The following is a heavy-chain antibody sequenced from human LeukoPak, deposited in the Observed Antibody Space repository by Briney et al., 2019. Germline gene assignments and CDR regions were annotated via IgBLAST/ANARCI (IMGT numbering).Heavy chain of an antibody. CDR2: INPNNGGS. CDR3: ARDKGRRYPNSRSNFGDY. D-gene: IGHD1-20*01. CDR1: GYTFTDHY. Sequence: ASVKVSCKASGYTFTDHYMHWVRQAPGQGLEWMGWINPNNGGSNYAQKFLGRVTMARDTSISTAHMELSRLRSDDTAVYYCARDKGRRYPNSRSNFGDYWGQGTLVTVSS. J-gene: IGHJ4*02. V-gene: IGHV1-2*02.